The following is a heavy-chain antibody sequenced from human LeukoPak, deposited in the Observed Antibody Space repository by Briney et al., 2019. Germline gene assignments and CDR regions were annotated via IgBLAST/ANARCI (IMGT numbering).Heavy chain of an antibody. CDR1: GFTFSNYW. J-gene: IGHJ5*02. CDR3: AREISSWYRTEGRFDP. CDR2: IKQDGSEK. Sequence: GGSLRLSCVASGFTFSNYWMTWVRQAPGKGLGWVANIKQDGSEKYYVDSVRGRFTISRDNAKNSLYLQVISLRAEDTAVYYCAREISSWYRTEGRFDPWGQGTLVTVSS. D-gene: IGHD6-13*01. V-gene: IGHV3-7*01.